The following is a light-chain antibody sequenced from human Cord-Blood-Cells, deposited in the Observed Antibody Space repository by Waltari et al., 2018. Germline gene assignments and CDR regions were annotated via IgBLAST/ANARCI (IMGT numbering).Light chain of an antibody. V-gene: IGKV3-11*01. CDR3: QQRSNWPRT. Sequence: EIVLTQSQATLSLSPGERATLSCRASQSVSSYLAWYQQKPGQAPRLLIYDASNRATGIPARFSGSGSGTGFTLTISSLEPEDFAVYYCQQRSNWPRTFGQGTKVEIK. CDR1: QSVSSY. CDR2: DAS. J-gene: IGKJ1*01.